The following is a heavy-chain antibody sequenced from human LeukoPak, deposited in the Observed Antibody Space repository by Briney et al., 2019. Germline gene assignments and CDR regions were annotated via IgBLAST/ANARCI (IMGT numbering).Heavy chain of an antibody. CDR1: GYTLTELS. J-gene: IGHJ4*02. Sequence: ASVKVSCKVSGYTLTELSMHWVRQAPGKGLEWMGGFDPEDGETIYAQKFQGRVTMTEDTSTDTAYMELRSLRSDDTAVYYCAKSMQRYFDWEFDYWGQGTLVTVSS. V-gene: IGHV1-24*01. CDR2: FDPEDGET. CDR3: AKSMQRYFDWEFDY. D-gene: IGHD3-9*01.